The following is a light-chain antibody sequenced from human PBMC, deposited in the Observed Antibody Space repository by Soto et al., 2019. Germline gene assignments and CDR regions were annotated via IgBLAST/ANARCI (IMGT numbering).Light chain of an antibody. V-gene: IGLV1-44*01. Sequence: QLVLTQPPSASGTPGQRVTISCSGSSSNIGSNPVSWYQQLPGTTPKLLIYSNTQRPSGVPDRFSGSKSGTSASLAISGLQSEDEADYYCAAWDDSLSGYVTFGGGTKLTVL. J-gene: IGLJ2*01. CDR2: SNT. CDR1: SSNIGSNP. CDR3: AAWDDSLSGYVT.